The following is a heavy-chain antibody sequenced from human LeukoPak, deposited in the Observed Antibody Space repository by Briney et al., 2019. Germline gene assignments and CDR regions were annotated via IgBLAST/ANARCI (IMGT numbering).Heavy chain of an antibody. J-gene: IGHJ4*02. V-gene: IGHV4-34*01. Sequence: PSETLSLTCSVYGGSLSPYYWNWIRQPPGKGLEWIGETNHRGSTTYNPSLKSRVTISVDTSKNQFSLKLSSVTAADTAVYYCARVGLDWGSIDYWGQGTLVTVSS. CDR3: ARVGLDWGSIDY. CDR2: TNHRGST. CDR1: GGSLSPYY. D-gene: IGHD3/OR15-3a*01.